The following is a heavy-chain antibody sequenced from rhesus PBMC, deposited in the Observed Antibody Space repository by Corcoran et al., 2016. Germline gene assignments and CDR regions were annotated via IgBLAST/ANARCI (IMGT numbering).Heavy chain of an antibody. CDR1: GFTFSSYW. D-gene: IGHD5-42*01. Sequence: EVQLVESGGGLAKPGGSLRLSCAASGFTFSSYWMNWVRQAPGKGLEWVSAINSGGGSTYHADSVKGRFTISRDNSKNTLSLQMNSLRAEDPAVYYCAKGGIQRVQPVDYWGQGVLVTVSS. CDR3: AKGGIQRVQPVDY. V-gene: IGHV3S25*01. CDR2: INSGGGST. J-gene: IGHJ4*01.